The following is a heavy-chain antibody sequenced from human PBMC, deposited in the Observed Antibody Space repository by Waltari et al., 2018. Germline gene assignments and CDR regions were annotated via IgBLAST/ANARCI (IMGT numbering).Heavy chain of an antibody. V-gene: IGHV4-61*02. Sequence: QVQLQESGPGLVKPSETLSLTCTVSGGSVRSGNYYWSWIRQPAGKPLEWIGRVYTSGNTNYNPSLKSPVSIAVDASKNQVSLNMYSVTAADTAVYYCARLVNRLLFDQCGQGTLVTVSS. D-gene: IGHD6-25*01. CDR1: GGSVRSGNYY. CDR3: ARLVNRLLFDQ. J-gene: IGHJ4*02. CDR2: VYTSGNT.